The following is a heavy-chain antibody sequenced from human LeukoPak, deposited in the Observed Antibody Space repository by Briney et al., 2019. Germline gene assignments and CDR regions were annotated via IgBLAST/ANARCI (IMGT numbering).Heavy chain of an antibody. CDR1: GGSITSTNW. V-gene: IGHV4-4*02. D-gene: IGHD1-26*01. Sequence: SGTLSLTCAVSGGSITSTNWWGWVRQPPGKGLEWIGEIYHSGNTNYNPSLKSRVTISVDKSKNQFSLELSSVTAADTAVYFCARNSGDYLYYFDYWGQGTLVTVSS. J-gene: IGHJ4*02. CDR3: ARNSGDYLYYFDY. CDR2: IYHSGNT.